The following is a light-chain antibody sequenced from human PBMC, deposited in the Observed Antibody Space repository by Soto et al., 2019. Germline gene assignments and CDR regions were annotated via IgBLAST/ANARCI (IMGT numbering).Light chain of an antibody. CDR2: EVN. V-gene: IGLV2-8*01. CDR1: SSDVGTYNY. Sequence: QSVLTQPPSASGSPGQSVTISCTGTSSDVGTYNYVSWYQQHPGKAPTLLIHEVNKRPSGVPDRFSGSKSGNTASLTVSGLQAEDEAEYYCSSYAGNKNLVFGTGTKVTVL. J-gene: IGLJ1*01. CDR3: SSYAGNKNLV.